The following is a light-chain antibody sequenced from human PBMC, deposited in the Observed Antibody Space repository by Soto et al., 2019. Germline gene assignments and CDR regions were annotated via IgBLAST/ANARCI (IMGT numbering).Light chain of an antibody. CDR1: SSDVGAYNY. CDR2: GVS. Sequence: QAVVTQPASVSGSPGQSITISCTGTSSDVGAYNYVSWYQQHPGKAPKLMISGVSNRPSGVSNRFSGSKSGNTASLTISGLQADDEADYYCSSYTGSSTPWVFGGGTQLTVL. V-gene: IGLV2-14*01. CDR3: SSYTGSSTPWV. J-gene: IGLJ3*02.